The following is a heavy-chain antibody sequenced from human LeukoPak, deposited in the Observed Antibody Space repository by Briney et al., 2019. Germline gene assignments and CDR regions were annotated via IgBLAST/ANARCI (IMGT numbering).Heavy chain of an antibody. CDR1: GFTFNSYG. D-gene: IGHD4-17*01. CDR2: ISYDGSKR. CDR3: ARGVRRVTTFFYYYYYMDV. J-gene: IGHJ6*03. V-gene: IGHV3-30*03. Sequence: GGSLRLSCVTSGFTFNSYGFYWVRQAPGKGLEWVAVISYDGSKRYYADSVKGRFTISRDTSNKTAYLEMNSLRVDDTAVYYCARGVRRVTTFFYYYYYMDVWGKGTMVTVSS.